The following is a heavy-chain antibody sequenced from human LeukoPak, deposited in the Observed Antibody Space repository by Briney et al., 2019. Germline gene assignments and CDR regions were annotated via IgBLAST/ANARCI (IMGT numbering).Heavy chain of an antibody. Sequence: GASVKVACKASGYTFIGNYMHWVRQAPGQGLEWMGWINPNIGHTKSGQKFEGRVTMSRHTSISTVYMELTGLTSDATAVYSCPRGGYSCAVAYSGQATPVTVSS. D-gene: IGHD5-12*01. CDR3: PRGGYSCAVAY. J-gene: IGHJ4*02. CDR1: GYTFIGNY. V-gene: IGHV1-2*02. CDR2: INPNIGHT.